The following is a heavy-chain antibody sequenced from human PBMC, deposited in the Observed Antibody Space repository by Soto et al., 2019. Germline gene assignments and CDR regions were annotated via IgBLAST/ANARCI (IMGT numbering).Heavy chain of an antibody. V-gene: IGHV4-30-4*01. CDR2: ISYSGSA. D-gene: IGHD6-19*01. CDR1: GGSISSGNYY. J-gene: IGHJ4*02. CDR3: GRVISGWIFDY. Sequence: SETLSLTCTVSGGSISSGNYYWSWIRQPPGKGLEWIGFISYSGSAHYNPSLKSRVNMSVDTSKKQFSLNLSFVTAADTAVYYCGRVISGWIFDYWGQRTLVTVSS.